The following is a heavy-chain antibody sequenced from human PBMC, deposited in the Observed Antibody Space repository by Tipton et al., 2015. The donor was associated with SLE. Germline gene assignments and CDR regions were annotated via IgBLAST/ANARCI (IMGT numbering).Heavy chain of an antibody. V-gene: IGHV3-20*04. CDR1: GFTFDDYG. D-gene: IGHD4-11*01. CDR2: INWNGGST. J-gene: IGHJ4*02. Sequence: SLRLSCAASGFTFDDYGMSWVRQAPGKGLEWVSGINWNGGSTGYADSVKGRFTISRDNAKNSLYLQMNSLRAEDTALYYCARVNDYSNYGYFDYWGQGTLVTVSS. CDR3: ARVNDYSNYGYFDY.